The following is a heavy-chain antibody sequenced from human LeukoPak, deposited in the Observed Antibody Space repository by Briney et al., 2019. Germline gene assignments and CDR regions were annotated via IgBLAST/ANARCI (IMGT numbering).Heavy chain of an antibody. CDR2: INHSGST. Sequence: SETLSLTCAVYGGSFSGYYWSWIRQPPGKGLEWIGEINHSGSTNYNPSLKSRVTISVDTSKNQFSLKLSSVTAADTAVYYCARVYKRRSGNDWGYSYGPQYYYYYMDVWGKGTTVTVSS. J-gene: IGHJ6*03. D-gene: IGHD5-18*01. CDR1: GGSFSGYY. CDR3: ARVYKRRSGNDWGYSYGPQYYYYYMDV. V-gene: IGHV4-34*01.